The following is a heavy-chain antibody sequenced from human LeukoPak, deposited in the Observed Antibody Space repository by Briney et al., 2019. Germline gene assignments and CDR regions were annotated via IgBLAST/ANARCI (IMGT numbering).Heavy chain of an antibody. CDR3: ARGGFNHAYDI. Sequence: GGSLRLSCAASGFTFSGHYMDWVRQAPGKGLECVGRVKNKANSYTTEYAASVRGRFTISRDDSQNSLYLQMNSLKTEDTALYYCARGGFNHAYDIWGQGTMVTVSS. CDR1: GFTFSGHY. J-gene: IGHJ3*02. V-gene: IGHV3-72*01. D-gene: IGHD1-14*01. CDR2: VKNKANSYTT.